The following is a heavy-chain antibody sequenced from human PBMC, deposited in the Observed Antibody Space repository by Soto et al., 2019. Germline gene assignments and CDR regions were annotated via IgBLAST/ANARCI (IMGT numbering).Heavy chain of an antibody. J-gene: IGHJ6*02. CDR1: GYTFRDYY. CDR2: LNPNSAGT. V-gene: IGHV1-2*02. Sequence: QVQLVQSGAEVKKTGASVKVSCKASGYTFRDYYIHWVRQAPGQGLEWRGWLNPNSAGTDYAQKFQGRVTMTRDTSISTAYMELSRLRSDDTAVYYCARGPSRQLLVHNHPMDVWGQGATVTVSS. D-gene: IGHD6-13*01. CDR3: ARGPSRQLLVHNHPMDV.